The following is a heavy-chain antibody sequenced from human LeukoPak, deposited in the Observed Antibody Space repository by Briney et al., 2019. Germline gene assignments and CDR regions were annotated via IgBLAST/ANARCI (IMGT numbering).Heavy chain of an antibody. CDR3: ARDTIGIGLRLGEYIDS. J-gene: IGHJ4*02. CDR1: GGSISSGSYF. CDR2: IYYSGST. D-gene: IGHD3-16*01. Sequence: SETLSLTCTVSGGSISSGSYFWGWIRQPPGKGLEWIGSIYYSGSTYYNPSLKGRVTISVDTSKKQFFLKLSSVTAADTAVYYCARDTIGIGLRLGEYIDSWGQGTLVTVSS. V-gene: IGHV4-39*07.